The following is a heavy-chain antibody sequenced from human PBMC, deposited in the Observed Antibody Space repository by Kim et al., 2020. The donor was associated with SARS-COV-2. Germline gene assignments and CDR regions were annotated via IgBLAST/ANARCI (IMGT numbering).Heavy chain of an antibody. J-gene: IGHJ1*01. Sequence: GGSLRLSCAASGFTFSSYWMSWVRQAPGKGLEWVANIKQDGSEKYYVDSVKGRFTISRDNAKNSLYLQMNSLRAEDTAVYYCASEETGCSSTSCHEYFQHWGQGTLVTVSS. CDR3: ASEETGCSSTSCHEYFQH. CDR1: GFTFSSYW. V-gene: IGHV3-7*01. CDR2: IKQDGSEK. D-gene: IGHD2-2*01.